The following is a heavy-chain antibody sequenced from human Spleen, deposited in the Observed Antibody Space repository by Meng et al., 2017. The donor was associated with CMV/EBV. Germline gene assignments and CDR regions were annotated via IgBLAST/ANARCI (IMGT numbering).Heavy chain of an antibody. CDR1: GFTFSDSW. CDR3: ARDPGWGALDI. J-gene: IGHJ3*02. D-gene: IGHD3-16*01. V-gene: IGHV3-7*01. Sequence: ETLSLTCTASGFTFSDSWMSWVRQAPGKGLEWVAIINPDVSKEAYADSVKGRFTISRDNAKNSLYLQMNSLRADDTAVYYCARDPGWGALDIWGQGTMVTVSS. CDR2: INPDVSKE.